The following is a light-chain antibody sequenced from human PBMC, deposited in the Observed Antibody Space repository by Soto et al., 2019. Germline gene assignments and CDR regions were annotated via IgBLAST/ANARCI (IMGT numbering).Light chain of an antibody. J-gene: IGKJ5*01. Sequence: QVTQSASAVSASVGERVTITCRASQSISNWFAWYQQKPGTAPKVLIYHASNLQSGVPSRFSGSGYGTEFTLTISSLQPDDFATYYCQQTNSYPITFGQGTRLEIK. CDR1: QSISNW. CDR3: QQTNSYPIT. V-gene: IGKV1-5*01. CDR2: HAS.